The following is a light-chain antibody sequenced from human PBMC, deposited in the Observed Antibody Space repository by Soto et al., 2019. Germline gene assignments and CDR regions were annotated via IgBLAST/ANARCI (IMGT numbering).Light chain of an antibody. CDR3: QSFDSNLSGWV. CDR1: SSNIGAGHY. V-gene: IGLV1-40*01. CDR2: RNN. J-gene: IGLJ3*02. Sequence: QSVLTQPPSVSGAPGQRVTISCTGNSSNIGAGHYVHWYQQPPGTAPKLLIFRNNNRASGVPGRFSGARSGTSASLAITGLQTGDEADYYCQSFDSNLSGWVFGGGTKLTVL.